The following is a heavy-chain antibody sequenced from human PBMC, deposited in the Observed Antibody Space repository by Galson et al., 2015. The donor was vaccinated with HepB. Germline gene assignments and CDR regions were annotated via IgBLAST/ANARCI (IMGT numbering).Heavy chain of an antibody. CDR2: IYYSGNT. J-gene: IGHJ6*02. CDR3: ARLYRQYYYGLDV. CDR1: GASISSYY. D-gene: IGHD4-11*01. V-gene: IGHV4-59*08. Sequence: SETLSLTCPVSGASISSYYWSWIRQPPGKGLEWIGYIYYSGNTNCNPSLQSRVSLSVDTSQNQFSLKLRSVTAADTAVYYCARLYRQYYYGLDVWGQGTPVTVSS.